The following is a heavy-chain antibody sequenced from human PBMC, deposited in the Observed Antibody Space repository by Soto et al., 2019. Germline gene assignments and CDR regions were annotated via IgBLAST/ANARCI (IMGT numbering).Heavy chain of an antibody. J-gene: IGHJ6*02. CDR1: GYTFTGYY. D-gene: IGHD3-16*02. V-gene: IGHV1-2*02. CDR3: ARALGYYYCGMDV. Sequence: ASVKVSCKASGYTFTGYYMHWVRQDPGQGLEWMGWINPNSGGTNYAQKFQGRVTMTRDTSISTAYMELSRLRSDDTAVYYCARALGYYYCGMDVWGQGTTVTVSS. CDR2: INPNSGGT.